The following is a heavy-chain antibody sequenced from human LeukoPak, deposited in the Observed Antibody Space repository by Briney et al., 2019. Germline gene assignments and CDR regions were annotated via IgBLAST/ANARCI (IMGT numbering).Heavy chain of an antibody. D-gene: IGHD6-19*01. Sequence: GGSLRLSCTASGLTFSSYWMHWVRQPPGKGLEWVSYISSSGSTIYYADSVKGRFTISRDNAKNSLYPQMNSLRAEDTAVYYCARDEAVAARAFDYWGQGTLVTVSS. CDR1: GLTFSSYW. J-gene: IGHJ4*02. V-gene: IGHV3-48*03. CDR3: ARDEAVAARAFDY. CDR2: ISSSGSTI.